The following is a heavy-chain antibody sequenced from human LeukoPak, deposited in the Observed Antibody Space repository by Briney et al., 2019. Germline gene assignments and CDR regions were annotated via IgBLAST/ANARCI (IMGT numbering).Heavy chain of an antibody. V-gene: IGHV1-69*01. CDR2: IIPIDGTA. Sequence: SVKVSCKASRDIFTRCAFSWGRQAPGQGLEWMRGIIPIDGTANFAQKFQGRVTITADQSTSTAYMELSSLRSEDTAIYYCARDPGAPVRAFDIWGQGTLVTVSS. D-gene: IGHD3-10*01. CDR1: RDIFTRCA. CDR3: ARDPGAPVRAFDI. J-gene: IGHJ3*02.